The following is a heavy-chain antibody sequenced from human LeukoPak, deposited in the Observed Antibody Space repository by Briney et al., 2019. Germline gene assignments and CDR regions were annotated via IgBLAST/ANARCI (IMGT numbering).Heavy chain of an antibody. Sequence: SVKVSCKASGGTFSSYAISWVRQAPGQGLEWMGGIIPIFGTANCAQKFQGRVTITADESTSTANMELSSLRSEDTAVYYCARAGRIAAAGTPAPYGMDVWGKGTTVTVSS. V-gene: IGHV1-69*13. CDR3: ARAGRIAAAGTPAPYGMDV. CDR2: IIPIFGTA. J-gene: IGHJ6*04. CDR1: GGTFSSYA. D-gene: IGHD6-13*01.